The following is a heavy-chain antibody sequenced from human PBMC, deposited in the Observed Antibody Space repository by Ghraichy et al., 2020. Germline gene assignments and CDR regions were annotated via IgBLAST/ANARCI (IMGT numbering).Heavy chain of an antibody. D-gene: IGHD4-17*01. J-gene: IGHJ4*02. CDR2: ISAYNGNT. CDR1: GYTFTSYG. Sequence: ASVKHSCKASGYTFTSYGISWVRQAPGQGLEWMGWISAYNGNTNYAQKLQGRVTMTTDTSTSTAYMELRSLRSDDTAVYYCARDRVPTVTTGYWGQGTLVTVSS. V-gene: IGHV1-18*01. CDR3: ARDRVPTVTTGY.